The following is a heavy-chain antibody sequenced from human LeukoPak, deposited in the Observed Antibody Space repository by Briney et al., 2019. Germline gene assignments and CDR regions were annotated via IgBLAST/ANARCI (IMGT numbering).Heavy chain of an antibody. J-gene: IGHJ6*02. CDR1: GGSISSYY. V-gene: IGHV4-59*01. CDR2: IYYSGST. CDR3: ARSNYYYGMDV. Sequence: SETLSLTCTVSGGSISSYYWSWIRQPPGKGLEWIGYIYYSGSTNYNPPLKSRVTISVDTSKNQFSLKLSSVTAADTAVYYCARSNYYYGMDVWAKGPRSPSP.